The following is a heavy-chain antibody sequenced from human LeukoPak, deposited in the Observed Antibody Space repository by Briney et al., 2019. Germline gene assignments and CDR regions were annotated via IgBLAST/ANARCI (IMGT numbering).Heavy chain of an antibody. J-gene: IGHJ5*02. Sequence: PSETLSLTCTVSGGSISSYYWSWIRQPAGKGLEWIGRIYTSGSTNYNPSLKSRVTISVDTSKNQFSLKLSSVTAADTAVYYCARHHLSITMVRGPDKNWFDPWGQGTLVTVSS. V-gene: IGHV4-4*07. CDR3: ARHHLSITMVRGPDKNWFDP. CDR1: GGSISSYY. CDR2: IYTSGST. D-gene: IGHD3-10*01.